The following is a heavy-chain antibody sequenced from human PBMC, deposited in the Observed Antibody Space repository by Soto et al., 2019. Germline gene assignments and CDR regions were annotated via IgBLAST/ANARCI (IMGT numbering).Heavy chain of an antibody. V-gene: IGHV3-64D*06. J-gene: IGHJ4*02. CDR1: GFIFSTYA. Sequence: GGSLRLSCSASGFIFSTYAMHWVRQAPGKGLEYVAAINSNGGSTYYADSVKGRFTISRDNSKNTLYLQMSSLRAEDTSVYYCAKSLAGLGFWGQGNLVTVSA. CDR2: INSNGGST. CDR3: AKSLAGLGF.